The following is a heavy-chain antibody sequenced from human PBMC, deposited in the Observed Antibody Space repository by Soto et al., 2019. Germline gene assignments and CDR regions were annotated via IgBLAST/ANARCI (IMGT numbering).Heavy chain of an antibody. Sequence: GGSLRLSCAASGFIVSSSYMSWVRQAPGKGLEWVAVIYSAGSTYYADSVKGRFTIYRDSSKNTLYLQMDSLRAEDTAVYYCARCSPYDFWSGYYSPLFDPWGQGTLVTVSS. V-gene: IGHV3-53*01. CDR2: IYSAGST. CDR1: GFIVSSSY. CDR3: ARCSPYDFWSGYYSPLFDP. J-gene: IGHJ5*02. D-gene: IGHD3-3*01.